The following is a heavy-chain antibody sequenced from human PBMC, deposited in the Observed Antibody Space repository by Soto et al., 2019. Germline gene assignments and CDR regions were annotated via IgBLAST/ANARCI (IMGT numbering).Heavy chain of an antibody. J-gene: IGHJ4*02. Sequence: TLSLTCTVSCGSITSGGYYWTWIRQYEGKGLEWIGFIYSXGSTLYKTSIKXXVSISVDXXKNKFSLKLSSVTDAETAVYYCARGLSVTLFDYWGQGTLVTAPQ. CDR1: CGSITSGGYY. V-gene: IGHV4-31*03. CDR3: ARGLSVTLFDY. CDR2: IYSXGST. D-gene: IGHD4-17*01.